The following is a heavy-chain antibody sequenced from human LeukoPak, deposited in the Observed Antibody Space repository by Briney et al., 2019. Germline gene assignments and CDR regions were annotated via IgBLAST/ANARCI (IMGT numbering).Heavy chain of an antibody. CDR3: ARVESSSWYYFDY. CDR2: IYSGGST. D-gene: IGHD6-13*01. CDR1: GFTVSSNY. V-gene: IGHV3-53*04. Sequence: GGSLRLSCAASGFTVSSNYMSWVRQAPGRGLEWVSVIYSGGSTYYAGSVKGRFTISRHNSKNTLYLQMNSLRAEDTAVYYCARVESSSWYYFDYWGQGTLVTVSS. J-gene: IGHJ4*02.